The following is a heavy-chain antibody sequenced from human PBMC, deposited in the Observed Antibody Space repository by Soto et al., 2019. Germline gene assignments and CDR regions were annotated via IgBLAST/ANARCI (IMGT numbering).Heavy chain of an antibody. CDR2: IYYTGST. CDR1: GGSIYTGGFY. V-gene: IGHV4-31*03. Sequence: SETLSLTCTVSGGSIYTGGFYWSWIRQLPGKGLEWLGYIYYTGSTQYTPSLKSRLSISTDTSDNQFSLRLNSVTAADTAVYYCATSLVTSRARVDYWGRGTPVTVSS. J-gene: IGHJ4*02. D-gene: IGHD1-26*01. CDR3: ATSLVTSRARVDY.